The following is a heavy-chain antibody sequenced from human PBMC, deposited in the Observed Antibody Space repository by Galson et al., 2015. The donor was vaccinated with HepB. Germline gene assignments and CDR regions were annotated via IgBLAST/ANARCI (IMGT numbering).Heavy chain of an antibody. J-gene: IGHJ4*02. V-gene: IGHV3-30*04. CDR2: ISYDGSNK. Sequence: SLRLSCAASGFTFSSYAMHWVRQAPGKGLEWVAVISYDGSNKYYADSVKGRFTISRDNSKNTLYLQMNSLRAEDTAVYYCARVHIAAAAVFDYWGQGTLVTVSS. D-gene: IGHD6-13*01. CDR3: ARVHIAAAAVFDY. CDR1: GFTFSSYA.